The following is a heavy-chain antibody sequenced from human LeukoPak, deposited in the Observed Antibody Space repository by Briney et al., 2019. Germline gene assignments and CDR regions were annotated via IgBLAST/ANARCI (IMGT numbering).Heavy chain of an antibody. CDR1: GYTFTSYG. J-gene: IGHJ5*02. D-gene: IGHD2-15*01. CDR2: ISAYNGNT. Sequence: GASVKVSCKASGYTFTSYGISWVRQAPGQGLEWMGWISAYNGNTNYAQKLQGRVTMTTDTSTSTAYMELRSLRSDDTAVYYCAREWMSCSGGSCYSEWFDPWGQGTLVTVSS. V-gene: IGHV1-18*01. CDR3: AREWMSCSGGSCYSEWFDP.